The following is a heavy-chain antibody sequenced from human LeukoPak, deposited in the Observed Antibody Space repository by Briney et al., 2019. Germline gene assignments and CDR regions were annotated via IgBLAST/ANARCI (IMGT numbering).Heavy chain of an antibody. V-gene: IGHV4-39*01. Sequence: PGGSLRLSCAASGFTFTSYSMNWVRQAPGKGLEWIGSIYYSGSTYYNPSLKSRVTISVDTSKNQFSLKLSSVTAADTAVYYCARTHYGNFDYWGQGTLVTVSS. CDR1: GFTFTSYS. CDR2: IYYSGST. D-gene: IGHD3-10*01. CDR3: ARTHYGNFDY. J-gene: IGHJ4*02.